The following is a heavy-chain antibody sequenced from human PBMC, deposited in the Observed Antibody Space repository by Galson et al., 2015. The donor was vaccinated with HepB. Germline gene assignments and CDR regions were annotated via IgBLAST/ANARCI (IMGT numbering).Heavy chain of an antibody. CDR2: IIPILGTA. Sequence: SVKVSCKASGGTFSSYAISWVRQAPGQGLEWMGRIIPILGTANYAQKFQGRVTITADKSTSTAYMELSSLRSEDTAVYYCARGSRGYYGSVQNGMDVWGQGTTVTVSS. V-gene: IGHV1-69*04. D-gene: IGHD3-10*01. CDR3: ARGSRGYYGSVQNGMDV. CDR1: GGTFSSYA. J-gene: IGHJ6*02.